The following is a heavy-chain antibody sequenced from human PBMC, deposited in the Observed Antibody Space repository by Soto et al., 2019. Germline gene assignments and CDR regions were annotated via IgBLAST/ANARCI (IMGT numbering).Heavy chain of an antibody. Sequence: HPGGSLRLSCAASGLTFSSYWMHWVRQAPGKGLVWVSRISTDGSVTTYADSVKGRFTISRDNAKNTLYLQMNSLRAEDTAVYYCARDPYSGSSYSDYWGQGTLVTVSS. CDR1: GLTFSSYW. CDR3: ARDPYSGSSYSDY. D-gene: IGHD1-26*01. CDR2: ISTDGSVT. V-gene: IGHV3-74*01. J-gene: IGHJ4*02.